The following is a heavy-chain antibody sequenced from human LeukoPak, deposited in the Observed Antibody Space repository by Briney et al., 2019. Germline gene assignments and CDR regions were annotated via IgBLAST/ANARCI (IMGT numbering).Heavy chain of an antibody. Sequence: ASVKVSCKASGYTFTGYYMHWVRQAPGQGLEWMGWINPNSGGTNYAQKFQGRVTMTRDTFISTAYMELSRLRSDGTAVYYCAREDEAVGAPLLDPWGQGTLVTVSS. CDR3: AREDEAVGAPLLDP. CDR2: INPNSGGT. J-gene: IGHJ5*02. V-gene: IGHV1-2*02. D-gene: IGHD1-26*01. CDR1: GYTFTGYY.